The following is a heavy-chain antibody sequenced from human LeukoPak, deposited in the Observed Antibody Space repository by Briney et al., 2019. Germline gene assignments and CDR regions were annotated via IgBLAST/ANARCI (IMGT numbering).Heavy chain of an antibody. J-gene: IGHJ6*02. CDR3: AKSPGYYYYGMDV. CDR1: GFTFSSYG. CDR2: ISYDGSNK. V-gene: IGHV3-30*18. Sequence: SGGSLRLSCAASGFTFSSYGMHWVRQAPGKGLVWVAVISYDGSNKYYADSVKGRFTISRDNSKNTLYLQMNSLRAEDTAVYYCAKSPGYYYYGMDVWGQGTTVTVSS.